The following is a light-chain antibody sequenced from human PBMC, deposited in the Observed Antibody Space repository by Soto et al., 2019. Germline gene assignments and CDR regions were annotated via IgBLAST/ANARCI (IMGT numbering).Light chain of an antibody. CDR2: DTN. CDR1: TGAVTSGHY. Sequence: QTVVTQEPSLTVSPGGTVTLTCGSSTGAVTSGHYPYWFQQKPGQAPTTLIYDTNNKPSWTPARFSGALLGGKAALTLSGAQPEDEAEYYCLLSYSGARVFGGGTKVTVL. CDR3: LLSYSGARV. V-gene: IGLV7-46*01. J-gene: IGLJ2*01.